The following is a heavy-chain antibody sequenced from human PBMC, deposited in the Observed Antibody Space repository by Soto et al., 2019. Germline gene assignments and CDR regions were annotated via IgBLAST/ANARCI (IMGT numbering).Heavy chain of an antibody. Sequence: QVQLVQSGAEVKKPGSSVKVSCKASGGTFSSYAISWVRQAPGQGLEWMGGIIPIFGTANYAQKFQGRVTITADESTSXXYXELXSLRSEDTAVYYCARETTFGYSSSWYQYYYYGMDVWGQGTTVTVSS. D-gene: IGHD6-13*01. CDR1: GGTFSSYA. V-gene: IGHV1-69*12. J-gene: IGHJ6*02. CDR2: IIPIFGTA. CDR3: ARETTFGYSSSWYQYYYYGMDV.